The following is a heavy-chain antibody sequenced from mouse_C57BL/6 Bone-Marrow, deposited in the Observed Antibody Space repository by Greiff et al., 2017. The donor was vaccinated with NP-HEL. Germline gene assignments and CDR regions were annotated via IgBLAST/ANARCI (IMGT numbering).Heavy chain of an antibody. Sequence: EVMLVESGAELVRPGASVKLSCTASGFNFKDDYMHWVKQRPEQGLEWIGWIDPENGDTEYASKFQGKATITADTSSNTAYLQLSSLTSEDTAVYYCTHDGYDYYAMDYWGQGTSVTVSS. V-gene: IGHV14-4*01. CDR2: IDPENGDT. CDR1: GFNFKDDY. J-gene: IGHJ4*01. D-gene: IGHD2-3*01. CDR3: THDGYDYYAMDY.